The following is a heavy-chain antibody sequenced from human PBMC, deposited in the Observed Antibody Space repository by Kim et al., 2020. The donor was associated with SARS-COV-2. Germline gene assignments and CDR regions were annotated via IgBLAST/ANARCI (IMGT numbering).Heavy chain of an antibody. V-gene: IGHV3-30-3*01. CDR3: ARVSYASGWYDS. CDR1: GFTFSTYA. Sequence: GGSLRLSCAASGFTFSTYAMHWVRQAPGKGLEWVAAISDDGSKKYYADSVKGRFTISRDNSKITLYVQMNSLRAEDTAVYYCARVSYASGWYDSWGQGTLVTVSS. J-gene: IGHJ5*01. CDR2: ISDDGSKK. D-gene: IGHD2-2*01.